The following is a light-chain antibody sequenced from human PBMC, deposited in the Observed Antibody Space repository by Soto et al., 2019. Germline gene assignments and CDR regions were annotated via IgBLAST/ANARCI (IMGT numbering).Light chain of an antibody. V-gene: IGKV1-9*01. J-gene: IGKJ3*01. CDR3: QQANHYPLT. Sequence: DIQLTQSPSFLSASVGDRVTITCRASQGISSYFAWFQQRPGKAPKLLIYAASSLPSGVPSRFSASGSGTDFTLTISSLQPEVFATYYCQQANHYPLTFGPGTRVDIQ. CDR2: AAS. CDR1: QGISSY.